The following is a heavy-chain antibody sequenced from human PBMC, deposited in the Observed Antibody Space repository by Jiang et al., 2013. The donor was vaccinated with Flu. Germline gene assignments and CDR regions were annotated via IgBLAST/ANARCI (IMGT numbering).Heavy chain of an antibody. CDR1: GYTFTSYA. CDR2: INAGNGNT. Sequence: GAEVKKPGASVKVSCKASGYTFTSYAMHWVRQAPGQRLEWMGWINAGNGNTKYSQKFQGRVTITRDTSASTAYMELSSLRSEDTAVYYCARGSIAAAGTVDYVGPGNPGHRLL. CDR3: ARGSIAAAGTVDY. V-gene: IGHV1-3*01. D-gene: IGHD6-13*01. J-gene: IGHJ4*02.